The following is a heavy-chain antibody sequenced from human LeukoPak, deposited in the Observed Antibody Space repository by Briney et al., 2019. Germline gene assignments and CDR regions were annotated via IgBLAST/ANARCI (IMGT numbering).Heavy chain of an antibody. D-gene: IGHD6-6*01. V-gene: IGHV3-30*18. CDR3: AKARIAARGFFDY. J-gene: IGHJ4*02. CDR1: GFTFSSYG. CDR2: ISYDGSNK. Sequence: GRSLRLSCAASGFTFSSYGMHWVRQAPGKGLEWVAVISYDGSNKYYADSVKGRFTISRDNSKNTLYLQMNSLRAEDTAVYYCAKARIAARGFFDYWGRGTLVTVSS.